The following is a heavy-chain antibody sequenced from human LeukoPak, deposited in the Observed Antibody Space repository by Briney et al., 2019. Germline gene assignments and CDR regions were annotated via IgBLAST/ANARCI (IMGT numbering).Heavy chain of an antibody. Sequence: PSETLSFTCTVSRGSVSSGDYYWTWIRQPPGKGLEWIGYISYSGSTNYNPSLKSRVTISIDTSKNQISLKLSSVTAADTAVYYCARVDIVVVPAAITKYYFDYWGQGTLVTVSS. V-gene: IGHV4-61*08. CDR3: ARVDIVVVPAAITKYYFDY. J-gene: IGHJ4*02. CDR1: RGSVSSGDYY. D-gene: IGHD2-2*02. CDR2: ISYSGST.